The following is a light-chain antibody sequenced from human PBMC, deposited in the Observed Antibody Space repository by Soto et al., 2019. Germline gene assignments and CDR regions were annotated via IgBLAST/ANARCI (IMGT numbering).Light chain of an antibody. CDR3: QQYNDCPLS. CDR1: QSISSD. Sequence: IVMTQSPATLSVSPGERATLSCRASQSISSDVAWYRQKPGQPPTLILYGASTRAIGIRARFSGSGSWTEFTLTINSLQSEDFGTYYCQQYNDCPLSFGGGPKVEIK. V-gene: IGKV3-15*01. CDR2: GAS. J-gene: IGKJ4*01.